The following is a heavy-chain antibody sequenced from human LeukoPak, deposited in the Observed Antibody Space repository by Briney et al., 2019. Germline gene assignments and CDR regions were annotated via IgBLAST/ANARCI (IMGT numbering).Heavy chain of an antibody. Sequence: AGGSLRLSCAASGMTFSSYAMSWVRQTPGKGLEWVSGISGSGGNTYYADSVKGRFTISRDYSNNMLYLQMGSLRADDTAVYYCAKEYSSGWYGPLDYWGQGALATVSS. CDR1: GMTFSSYA. D-gene: IGHD6-19*01. CDR3: AKEYSSGWYGPLDY. J-gene: IGHJ4*02. CDR2: ISGSGGNT. V-gene: IGHV3-23*01.